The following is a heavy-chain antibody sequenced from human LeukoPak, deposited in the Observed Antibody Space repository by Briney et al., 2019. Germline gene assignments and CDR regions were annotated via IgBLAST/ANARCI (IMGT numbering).Heavy chain of an antibody. CDR1: GYSFTNYW. J-gene: IGHJ4*02. V-gene: IGHV5-51*01. CDR3: AASPGELFLDD. D-gene: IGHD3-10*01. CDR2: IYGGDSEA. Sequence: GESLKISCKGSGYSFTNYWIGWVRQQPGQGLEWMGIIYGGDSEARYNPSFQGQVTFSVDKSINTAYLQWNSLKASDTAIYYCAASPGELFLDDWGQGTLISVSS.